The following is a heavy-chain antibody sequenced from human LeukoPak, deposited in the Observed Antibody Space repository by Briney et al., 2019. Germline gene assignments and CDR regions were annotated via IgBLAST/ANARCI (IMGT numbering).Heavy chain of an antibody. CDR3: AKVGARLLRYFDCSWGYFDY. V-gene: IGHV3-9*01. Sequence: GGSLRLSCAASGFTFDDYAMHWVREAPGKGLEWVSGISWNSGSIGYADSVKGRFTISRDNAKNTLYLQMNSLRAEDTALYYCAKVGARLLRYFDCSWGYFDYWGQGTLVTVSS. J-gene: IGHJ4*02. D-gene: IGHD3-9*01. CDR2: ISWNSGSI. CDR1: GFTFDDYA.